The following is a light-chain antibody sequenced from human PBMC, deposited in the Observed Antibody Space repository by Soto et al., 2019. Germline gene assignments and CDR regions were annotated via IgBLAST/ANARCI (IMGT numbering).Light chain of an antibody. Sequence: QSVLTQPPSVSGAPGQRVTISCTGSSSNIGAGYDVHWYQQLPGTAPKLLIYGNSNRPSGVPDRFSGSKSGTSASLAITGLQAEDEADYSCQSCDSSLSAVFGGGTKLTVL. V-gene: IGLV1-40*01. CDR1: SSNIGAGYD. CDR2: GNS. CDR3: QSCDSSLSAV. J-gene: IGLJ3*02.